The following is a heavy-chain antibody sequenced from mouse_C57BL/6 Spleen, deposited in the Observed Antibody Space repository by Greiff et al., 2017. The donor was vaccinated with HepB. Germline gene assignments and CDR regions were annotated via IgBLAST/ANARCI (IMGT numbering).Heavy chain of an antibody. CDR1: GFTFSDYG. CDR3: ARAIWAY. V-gene: IGHV5-17*01. J-gene: IGHJ3*01. CDR2: ISSGSSTI. Sequence: DVKLVESGGGLVKPGGSLKLSCAASGFTFSDYGMHWVRQAPEKGLEWVAYISSGSSTIYYADTVKGRFTITRNNAKNTLFLQMTSLRSEDTAMYYCARAIWAYWGQGTLVTVSA. D-gene: IGHD1-1*02.